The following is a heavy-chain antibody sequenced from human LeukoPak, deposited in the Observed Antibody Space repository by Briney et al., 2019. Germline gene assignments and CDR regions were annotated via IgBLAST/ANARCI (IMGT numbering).Heavy chain of an antibody. V-gene: IGHV7-4-1*02. CDR1: GYTFSSYA. D-gene: IGHD7-27*01. CDR3: ARDTLTGPLDT. CDR2: INTNTGNP. Sequence: ASVKVSCKASGYTFSSYAMNWVRQAPGQGPEWMGWINTNTGNPTYAQGFTGRFVFSLDTSVTTAYLQISSLKAEDTAVYYCARDTLTGPLDTWGQGTLVTVSS. J-gene: IGHJ5*02.